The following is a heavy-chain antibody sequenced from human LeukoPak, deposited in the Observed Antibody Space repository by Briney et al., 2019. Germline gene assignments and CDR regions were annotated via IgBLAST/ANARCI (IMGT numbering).Heavy chain of an antibody. Sequence: ASVKVSCKASGYTFTGYYMHWVRQAPGQGLEWMGWINPNSGGTNYAQKFQGRVTMTRDTSISTAYMELSRLRSDDTAVYYCARAFSTLLSGYGSNYWGQGTLVTVSS. CDR1: GYTFTGYY. CDR3: ARAFSTLLSGYGSNY. D-gene: IGHD5-12*01. J-gene: IGHJ4*02. CDR2: INPNSGGT. V-gene: IGHV1-2*02.